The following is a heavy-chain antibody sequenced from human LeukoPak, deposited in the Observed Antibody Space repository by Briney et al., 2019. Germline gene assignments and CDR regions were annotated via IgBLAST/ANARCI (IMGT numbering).Heavy chain of an antibody. CDR2: IYWNDDK. J-gene: IGHJ5*02. D-gene: IGHD3-22*01. Sequence: SGPTLVKPTQTLTLTCTFSGFSLSTSGVGVGWIRQPPGKALEWLALIYWNDDKRYSPSLNSRLTNTKDTSKNQVVLTMTNMDPVDTATYYCARQYYDSSGYYRNWFDPWGQGTLVTVSS. V-gene: IGHV2-5*01. CDR1: GFSLSTSGVG. CDR3: ARQYYDSSGYYRNWFDP.